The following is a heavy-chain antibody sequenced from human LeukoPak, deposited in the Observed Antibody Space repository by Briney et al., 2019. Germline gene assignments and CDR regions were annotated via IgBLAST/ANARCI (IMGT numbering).Heavy chain of an antibody. CDR3: LGAFDF. CDR1: GFTFDDYA. Sequence: GGSLRLSCAASGFTFDDYAMHWVRQAPGKGLEWVSGISWNSGSIGYADSVKGRFTISRDNAKNSLYLQMNSLRDEDTAVYYCLGAFDFWGQGTMVTVSS. J-gene: IGHJ3*01. V-gene: IGHV3-9*01. CDR2: ISWNSGSI.